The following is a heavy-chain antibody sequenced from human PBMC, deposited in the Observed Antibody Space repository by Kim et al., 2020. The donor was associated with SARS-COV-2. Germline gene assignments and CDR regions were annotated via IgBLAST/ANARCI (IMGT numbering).Heavy chain of an antibody. J-gene: IGHJ6*02. CDR2: IQSKTDGGTT. Sequence: GGSLRLSCAASGFTFSNAWMSWVRHAPGKGLEWVGRIQSKTDGGTTDYAAPVKGRFTISRDDSKNTLYLQMNSLKTEDTAVYYCTRFVRSSYCMDVWGQGTTVTVSS. CDR1: GFTFSNAW. D-gene: IGHD3-10*01. CDR3: TRFVRSSYCMDV. V-gene: IGHV3-15*01.